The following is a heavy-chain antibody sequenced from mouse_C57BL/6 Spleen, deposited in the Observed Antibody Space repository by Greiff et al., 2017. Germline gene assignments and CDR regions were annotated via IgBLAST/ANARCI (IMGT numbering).Heavy chain of an antibody. Sequence: VQLQQSGPGLVQPSQSLSITCTVSGFSLTSYGVHWVRQSPGKGLEWLGVIWSGGSTDYNAAFISRLSISKDNSKSQVFFKMNSLQADDTAIYYCASTVVAEGFAYWGQGTLVTVSA. J-gene: IGHJ3*01. D-gene: IGHD1-1*01. CDR3: ASTVVAEGFAY. CDR2: IWSGGST. V-gene: IGHV2-2*01. CDR1: GFSLTSYG.